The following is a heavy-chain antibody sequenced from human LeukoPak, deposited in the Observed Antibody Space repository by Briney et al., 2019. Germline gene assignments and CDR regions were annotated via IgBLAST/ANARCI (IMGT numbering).Heavy chain of an antibody. CDR1: GYTLTELS. J-gene: IGHJ4*02. Sequence: ASVKVSCKVSGYTLTELSMHWVRQAPGKGLEWMGGFDPEDGETIYAQKFQGRVTMTEDTSTDTAYMELSSLRSEDTAVYYCATISPPSNYYDSSGYDYWGQGTLVTVSS. D-gene: IGHD3-22*01. CDR3: ATISPPSNYYDSSGYDY. V-gene: IGHV1-24*01. CDR2: FDPEDGET.